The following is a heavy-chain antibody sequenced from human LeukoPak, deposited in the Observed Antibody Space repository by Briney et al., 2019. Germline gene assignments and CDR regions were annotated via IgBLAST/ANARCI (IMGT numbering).Heavy chain of an antibody. J-gene: IGHJ4*02. Sequence: GGSLRLSCAASGFTFSDYYMSWIRQAPGKGLEWVSYISSSGSTIYYADSVKGRFTISRDNAKNSLYLQMNSLRAEDTALYYCAKDFTAMVRGGDYWGQGTLVTVSS. CDR1: GFTFSDYY. CDR2: ISSSGSTI. CDR3: AKDFTAMVRGGDY. V-gene: IGHV3-11*01. D-gene: IGHD5-18*01.